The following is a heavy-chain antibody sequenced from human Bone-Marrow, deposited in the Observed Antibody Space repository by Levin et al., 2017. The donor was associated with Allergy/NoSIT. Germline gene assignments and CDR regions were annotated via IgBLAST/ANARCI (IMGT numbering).Heavy chain of an antibody. CDR2: IMGSGRST. CDR1: GFSFGSYA. Sequence: GESLKISCAASGFSFGSYAMAWVRQGPRKGLEWVAGIMGSGRSTYYADSVKGRFTISRDNSKNTLYLQLNSLRAEDTAVYYCAKHRMTTATINYFDAWGQGALVTVSS. D-gene: IGHD4-17*01. J-gene: IGHJ5*02. V-gene: IGHV3-23*01. CDR3: AKHRMTTATINYFDA.